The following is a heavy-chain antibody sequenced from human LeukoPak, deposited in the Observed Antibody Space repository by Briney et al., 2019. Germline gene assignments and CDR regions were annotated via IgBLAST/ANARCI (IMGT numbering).Heavy chain of an antibody. CDR1: GFTFSSYA. D-gene: IGHD6-13*01. CDR2: ISGSGGST. Sequence: GGSLRLSCAASGFTFSSYAMSWVRQAPGKWLEWVSAISGSGGSTYYADSVKGRFTISRDNSKNTLYLQMNSLRAEDTAVYYCAKDRDEQLGFDYWGQGTLVTVSS. V-gene: IGHV3-23*01. CDR3: AKDRDEQLGFDY. J-gene: IGHJ4*02.